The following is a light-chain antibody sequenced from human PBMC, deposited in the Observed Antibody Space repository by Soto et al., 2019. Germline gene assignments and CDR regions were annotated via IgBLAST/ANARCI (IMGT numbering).Light chain of an antibody. J-gene: IGLJ2*01. V-gene: IGLV1-40*01. CDR1: SSDLGAGFD. Sequence: QAVVTQPPSVSGAPGQRVTISCTGTSSDLGAGFDVHWYQQLPGTAPKLLIYGNRNRPSGVPDRFSGSKSGTSASLAITGLQAEDEADYYRQAYDSSLSGGVVFGAGTKVTVL. CDR3: QAYDSSLSGGVV. CDR2: GNR.